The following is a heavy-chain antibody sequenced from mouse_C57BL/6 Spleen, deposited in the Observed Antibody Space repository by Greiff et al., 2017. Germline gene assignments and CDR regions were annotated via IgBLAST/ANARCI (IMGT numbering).Heavy chain of an antibody. CDR2: IDPSDSYT. J-gene: IGHJ4*01. Sequence: QVQLQQPGAELVKPGASVKLSCKASGYTFTSYWMQWVKQRPGQGLEWIGEIDPSDSYTNYNQKFKGKATLTVDTSSSTAYMQLCSLTSEDSAVYYCARKGGSGVAKGAMDYWGQGTSVTVSS. V-gene: IGHV1-50*01. CDR3: ARKGGSGVAKGAMDY. CDR1: GYTFTSYW. D-gene: IGHD1-1*01.